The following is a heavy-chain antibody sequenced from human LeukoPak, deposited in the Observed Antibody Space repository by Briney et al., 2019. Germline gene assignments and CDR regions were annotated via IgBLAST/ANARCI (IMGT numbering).Heavy chain of an antibody. J-gene: IGHJ4*02. D-gene: IGHD3-10*01. Sequence: GASVKVSCKASGGTFSSYAISWVRQAPGQGLEWMGGIIPIFGTANYAQKFQGRVTMTRDTSTSTVYMELSSLRPDDTALYYCARAGMWYGGGEYWGQGTLVTASS. CDR2: IIPIFGTA. CDR1: GGTFSSYA. CDR3: ARAGMWYGGGEY. V-gene: IGHV1-69*05.